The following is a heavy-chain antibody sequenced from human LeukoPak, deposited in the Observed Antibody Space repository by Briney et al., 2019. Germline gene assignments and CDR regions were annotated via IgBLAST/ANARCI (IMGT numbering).Heavy chain of an antibody. J-gene: IGHJ4*02. Sequence: SETLSLTCTVSGGSVTSDIYYWSWIRQPPGKGLEWIGYIYNSGSTNYNPSLKSRVTISVDTSKDQFSLRLRSVTAADTAVYYYARGYCGSTSCYGVFDYWGQGTLVTVSS. D-gene: IGHD2-2*01. CDR3: ARGYCGSTSCYGVFDY. V-gene: IGHV4-61*01. CDR2: IYNSGST. CDR1: GGSVTSDIYY.